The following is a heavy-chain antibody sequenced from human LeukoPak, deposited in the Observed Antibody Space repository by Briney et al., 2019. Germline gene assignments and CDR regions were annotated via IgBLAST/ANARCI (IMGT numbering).Heavy chain of an antibody. Sequence: SVKVSCKASGGTFSSYAISWVRRAPGQGLEWMGRIIPIFGTANYAQKFQGRVTITTDESTSTAYMELSSLRSEDTAVYYCARDLLYCGGDCYSSVIWGQGTMVTVSS. CDR2: IIPIFGTA. V-gene: IGHV1-69*05. CDR3: ARDLLYCGGDCYSSVI. D-gene: IGHD2-21*02. J-gene: IGHJ3*02. CDR1: GGTFSSYA.